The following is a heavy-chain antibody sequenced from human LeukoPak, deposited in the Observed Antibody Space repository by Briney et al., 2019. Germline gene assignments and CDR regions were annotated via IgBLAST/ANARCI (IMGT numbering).Heavy chain of an antibody. V-gene: IGHV4-31*03. CDR1: GGSVTTGGYH. J-gene: IGHJ4*02. Sequence: SETLSLTCSVSGGSVTTGGYHWSWIRQYPGKGLDWIGYIYSSGNTYYNPSLKSRVAISIGTSKNQFSLRVNSVTAADTAIYYCARRQISHYYFDYWGLGTLVTVSS. CDR2: IYSSGNT. CDR3: ARRQISHYYFDY.